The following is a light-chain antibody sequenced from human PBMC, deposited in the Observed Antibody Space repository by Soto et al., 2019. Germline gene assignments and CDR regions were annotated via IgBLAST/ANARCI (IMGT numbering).Light chain of an antibody. Sequence: EIVLTQSTGTLSLSPGERATLSCRATQSVGSNYLAWYQQKPGQAPRLLIYGASSRATGIPDGVSGSGSGTDFTLTINRLEPEDFAVYYCQRYGSSQFTFGPGTKVDIK. CDR1: QSVGSNY. V-gene: IGKV3-20*01. CDR3: QRYGSSQFT. J-gene: IGKJ3*01. CDR2: GAS.